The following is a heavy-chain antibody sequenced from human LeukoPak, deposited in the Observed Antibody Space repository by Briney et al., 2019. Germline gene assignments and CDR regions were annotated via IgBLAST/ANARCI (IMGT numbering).Heavy chain of an antibody. V-gene: IGHV3-30*02. Sequence: GGSLRLSCAASGFTFSGCGMHWVRQPPGKGLERVAFIWYDGRDKYYADSVKGQFTISRDNSKNTLYLQMNSLRAEDTAVYYCAKDPYSYGSYFDYWGQGTLVTVSS. CDR2: IWYDGRDK. D-gene: IGHD5-18*01. CDR1: GFTFSGCG. CDR3: AKDPYSYGSYFDY. J-gene: IGHJ4*02.